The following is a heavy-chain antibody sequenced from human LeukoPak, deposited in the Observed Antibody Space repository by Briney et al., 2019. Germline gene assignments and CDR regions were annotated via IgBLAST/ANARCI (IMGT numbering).Heavy chain of an antibody. Sequence: RGSLRLSCAASGFTFSSYAMSWVRQAPGKGLEWVSAISGSGGSTYYADSVKGRFTISRDNSKNTLYLQMNSLRAEDTAVYYCAKHVRIALYFPFDYWGQGTLVTVSS. CDR3: AKHVRIALYFPFDY. CDR1: GFTFSSYA. CDR2: ISGSGGST. J-gene: IGHJ4*02. D-gene: IGHD6-13*01. V-gene: IGHV3-23*01.